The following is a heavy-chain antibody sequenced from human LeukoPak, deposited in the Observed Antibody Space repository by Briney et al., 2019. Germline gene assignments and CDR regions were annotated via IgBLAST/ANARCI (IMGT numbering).Heavy chain of an antibody. V-gene: IGHV3-30*04. Sequence: PGRSLRLSCAASGFTFSSYAMHWVRQAPGKGLEWVAVISYDGSNKYYANSVKGRFTISRDNSKNTLYLQMNSLRAEDTAVYYCAKDLVDTVNTGRVNYYYYMDVWGKGTTVTVSS. CDR3: AKDLVDTVNTGRVNYYYYMDV. J-gene: IGHJ6*03. D-gene: IGHD4-17*01. CDR2: ISYDGSNK. CDR1: GFTFSSYA.